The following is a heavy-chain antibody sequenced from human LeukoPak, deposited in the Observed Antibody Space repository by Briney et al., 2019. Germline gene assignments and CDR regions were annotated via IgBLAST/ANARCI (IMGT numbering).Heavy chain of an antibody. J-gene: IGHJ1*01. CDR1: GGTFSSYA. V-gene: IGHV1-69*06. CDR2: IIPIFGTA. Sequence: SVKVSCKASGGTFSSYAISWVRQAPGQGLEWMGGIIPIFGTANYAQKFQGRVTITADKSTSTAYMELSSLRSEDTAVYYCARREGYCSSTSCYGDFQHWGQGTLVTVSS. CDR3: ARREGYCSSTSCYGDFQH. D-gene: IGHD2-2*01.